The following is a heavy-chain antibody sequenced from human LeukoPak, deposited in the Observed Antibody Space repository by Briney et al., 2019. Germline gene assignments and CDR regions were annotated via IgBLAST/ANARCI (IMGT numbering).Heavy chain of an antibody. J-gene: IGHJ3*02. Sequence: GGSLRLSCAASGFTFDDSVMSWVRQAPGKGLEWVSSINWNGGSTGYADSVKGRFTISRANAKNSLYLQMNSLRAEDTALYYCAKGGYYDLDAFDIWGQGTMVTVSS. CDR1: GFTFDDSV. D-gene: IGHD1-26*01. CDR3: AKGGYYDLDAFDI. CDR2: INWNGGST. V-gene: IGHV3-20*04.